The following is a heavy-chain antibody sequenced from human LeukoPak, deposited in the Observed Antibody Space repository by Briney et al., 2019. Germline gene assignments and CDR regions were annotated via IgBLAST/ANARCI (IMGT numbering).Heavy chain of an antibody. CDR1: GGSISSYY. J-gene: IGHJ6*03. CDR3: ARGRESSYYDFWSGYYTGYYYYFMDV. Sequence: SETLSLTCTVSGGSISSYYWSWIRQPAGKGLEWIGRIYTSGSTNYNPSLKSRVTMSVDTSKNQFSLKLSSVTDVETAVYYCARGRESSYYDFWSGYYTGYYYYFMDVWGKGTTVTVSS. V-gene: IGHV4-4*07. CDR2: IYTSGST. D-gene: IGHD3-3*01.